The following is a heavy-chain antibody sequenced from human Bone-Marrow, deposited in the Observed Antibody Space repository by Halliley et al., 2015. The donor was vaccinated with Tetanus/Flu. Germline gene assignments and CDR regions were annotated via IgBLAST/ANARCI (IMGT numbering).Heavy chain of an antibody. CDR3: ARAPSQYYGMDV. V-gene: IGHV1-46*01. Sequence: WMGVIDPRTGSTTYAERFQGRVTMTSDTSTSTVYMDLRSLRSEDTAVYFCARAPSQYYGMDVWGQGTTVTVSS. J-gene: IGHJ6*02. CDR2: IDPRTGST.